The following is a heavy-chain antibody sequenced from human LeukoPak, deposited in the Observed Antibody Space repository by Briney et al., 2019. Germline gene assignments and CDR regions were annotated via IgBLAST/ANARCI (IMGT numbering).Heavy chain of an antibody. J-gene: IGHJ4*02. V-gene: IGHV1-46*01. D-gene: IGHD1-26*01. CDR2: INPSGGST. Sequence: ASVKASCKASGYTFTSYYMHWVRQAPGQGLEWMGIINPSGGSTSYAQKFQGRVTMTRDTSTSTVYMELSSLRSEDTAVYYCARDMVGATGFDYWGQGTLVTVSS. CDR3: ARDMVGATGFDY. CDR1: GYTFTSYY.